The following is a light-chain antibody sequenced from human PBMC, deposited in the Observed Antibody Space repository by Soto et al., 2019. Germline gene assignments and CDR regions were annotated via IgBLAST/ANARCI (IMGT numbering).Light chain of an antibody. J-gene: IGKJ5*01. V-gene: IGKV3D-15*01. CDR2: GAS. Sequence: EIVLTQSPATLSLSPGEGATLSCRASQSINSNLAWYQQKPGQAPRLLIYGASSRATGIPDRFSGSGSGTDFTLPISSLQSEDFAVYYCQQYNNWPPITFGQGTRLEIK. CDR1: QSINSN. CDR3: QQYNNWPPIT.